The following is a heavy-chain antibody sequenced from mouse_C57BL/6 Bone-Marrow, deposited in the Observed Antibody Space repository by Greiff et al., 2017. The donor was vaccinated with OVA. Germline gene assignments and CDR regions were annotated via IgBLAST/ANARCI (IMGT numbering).Heavy chain of an antibody. D-gene: IGHD1-1*01. CDR3: ARALDYYGSSYWYFDV. CDR2: INPNNGGT. Sequence: EVKLQQSGPELVKPGASVKISCKASGYTFTDYYMNWVKQSHGKSLEWIGDINPNNGGTSYNQKFKGKATLTVDKSSSTAYMELRSLTSEDSAVYYCARALDYYGSSYWYFDVWGTGTTVTVSS. J-gene: IGHJ1*03. CDR1: GYTFTDYY. V-gene: IGHV1-26*01.